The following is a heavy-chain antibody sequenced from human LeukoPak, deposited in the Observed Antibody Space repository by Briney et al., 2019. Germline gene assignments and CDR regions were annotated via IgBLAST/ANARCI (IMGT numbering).Heavy chain of an antibody. CDR1: GGSISSSSYY. D-gene: IGHD6-13*01. Sequence: PSETLSFTCTVSGGSISSSSYYWGWIRQPPGKGLEWIGSIYYSGSTYYNPSLKSRVTISVDTSKNQFSLKLSSVTAADTAVYYCARQEMEQQLVDHFDYWGQGTLVTVSS. V-gene: IGHV4-39*01. CDR3: ARQEMEQQLVDHFDY. J-gene: IGHJ4*02. CDR2: IYYSGST.